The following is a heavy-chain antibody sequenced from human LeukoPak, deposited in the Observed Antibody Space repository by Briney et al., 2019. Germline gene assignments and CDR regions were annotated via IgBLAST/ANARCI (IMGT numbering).Heavy chain of an antibody. CDR1: GFTFSSYG. CDR3: ARAPTVTTLGYFDY. J-gene: IGHJ4*02. V-gene: IGHV3-30*03. D-gene: IGHD4-17*01. Sequence: GGSLRLSCAASGFTFSSYGMHWVRQAPGKGLEWVAVISYDGSNKYYADSVKGRFTISRDNSKNTLYLQTNSLRAEDTAVYYCARAPTVTTLGYFDYWGQGTLVTVSS. CDR2: ISYDGSNK.